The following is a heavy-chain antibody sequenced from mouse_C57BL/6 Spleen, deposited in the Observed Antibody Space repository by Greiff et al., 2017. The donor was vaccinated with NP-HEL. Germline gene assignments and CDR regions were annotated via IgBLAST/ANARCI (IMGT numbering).Heavy chain of an antibody. CDR1: GYTFTSYW. D-gene: IGHD2-5*01. Sequence: QVQLQQPGAELVRPGSSVKLSCKASGYTFTSYWMHWVKQRPIQGLEWIGNIDPSDSETHYNQKFKDKATLSVDKASSTAYMQLSSLTSEDSAVYYCAREGTYYSNCAWFAYWGQGTLVTVSA. V-gene: IGHV1-52*01. CDR3: AREGTYYSNCAWFAY. CDR2: IDPSDSET. J-gene: IGHJ3*01.